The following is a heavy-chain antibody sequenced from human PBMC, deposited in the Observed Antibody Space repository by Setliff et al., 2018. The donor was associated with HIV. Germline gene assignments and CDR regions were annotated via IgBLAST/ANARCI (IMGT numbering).Heavy chain of an antibody. Sequence: ASVKVSCKASGYTFTRYFMHCVRQAPGQGLEWLGMINPSGGSTWYAQKFQGRVTITRDTSASTAYLELSSLRSEDTAVYYCARVDYYDSSGYWHFDYWGQGTLVTVSS. CDR3: ARVDYYDSSGYWHFDY. J-gene: IGHJ4*02. V-gene: IGHV1-46*01. CDR2: INPSGGST. CDR1: GYTFTRYF. D-gene: IGHD3-22*01.